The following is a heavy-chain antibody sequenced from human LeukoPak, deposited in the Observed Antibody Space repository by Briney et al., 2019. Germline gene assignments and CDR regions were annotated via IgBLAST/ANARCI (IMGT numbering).Heavy chain of an antibody. D-gene: IGHD6-19*01. Sequence: SQTLSLTCTVSGDSISSGDYYWSWIRQPPGKGLEWIGYIYYSGSTYYNPSLKSRPTISIDTSKNQFSLKLSSVTAADTAMYYCARIRVAVAGFDYWGQGTLVTVSS. CDR2: IYYSGST. V-gene: IGHV4-30-4*01. CDR3: ARIRVAVAGFDY. CDR1: GDSISSGDYY. J-gene: IGHJ4*02.